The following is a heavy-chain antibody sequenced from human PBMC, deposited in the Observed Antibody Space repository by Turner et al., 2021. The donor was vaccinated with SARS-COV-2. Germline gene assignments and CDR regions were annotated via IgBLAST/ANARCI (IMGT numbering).Heavy chain of an antibody. V-gene: IGHV3-23*01. CDR2: ISGSGGST. CDR1: RFTFSSYA. J-gene: IGHJ4*02. Sequence: EVQLFESGGGLVQPGGTLRLSCAASRFTFSSYAMSCVRQAPGKGLEWVSAISGSGGSTYYADSVKGRFTISRDNSKNTLYMQMNSLRAEDTAVYYCAKPPGEQWLVLALVFDYWGQGTLVTVSS. CDR3: AKPPGEQWLVLALVFDY. D-gene: IGHD6-19*01.